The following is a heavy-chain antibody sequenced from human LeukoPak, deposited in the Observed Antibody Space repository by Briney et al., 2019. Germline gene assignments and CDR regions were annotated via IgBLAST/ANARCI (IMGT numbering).Heavy chain of an antibody. CDR1: GYYFTNYW. CDR3: ARTLGYYYDSSGYYTSHLDY. J-gene: IGHJ4*02. Sequence: GESLKISRKASGYYFTNYWIAWVRQLSGKGLEWMAIIYPGDSDTRYSPSFQGQVTISADKSSSTAHLVWSSLQASDTAMYFCARTLGYYYDSSGYYTSHLDYWGQGTLVTVSS. CDR2: IYPGDSDT. V-gene: IGHV5-51*01. D-gene: IGHD3-22*01.